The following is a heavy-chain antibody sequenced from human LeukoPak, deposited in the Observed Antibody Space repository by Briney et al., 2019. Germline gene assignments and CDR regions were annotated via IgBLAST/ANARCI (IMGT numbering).Heavy chain of an antibody. CDR3: ARYLDYDSSGYRFDY. J-gene: IGHJ4*02. D-gene: IGHD3-22*01. Sequence: ASVKVSCKASGYTFTSYGISWVRQAPGQGLEWMGWISAYNGNTNYAQKLQGRVTMTTDTSTSTAYMELRSLRSDDTAVYYRARYLDYDSSGYRFDYWGQGTLVTVSS. CDR1: GYTFTSYG. V-gene: IGHV1-18*01. CDR2: ISAYNGNT.